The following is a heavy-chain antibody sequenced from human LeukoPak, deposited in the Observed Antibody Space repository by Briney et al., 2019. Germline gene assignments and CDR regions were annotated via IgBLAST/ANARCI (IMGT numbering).Heavy chain of an antibody. CDR3: ARVYSSSSGRALDY. V-gene: IGHV3-7*01. CDR1: GFTFSSYW. Sequence: GGSLRLSCAASGFTFSSYWMSWVRQAPGKGLEWVANIKQDGNEKYYVDSVKGRFTISRDNAKNSLYLQMNSLRAEDTAVNYCARVYSSSSGRALDYWGQGTLVTVSS. CDR2: IKQDGNEK. D-gene: IGHD6-6*01. J-gene: IGHJ4*02.